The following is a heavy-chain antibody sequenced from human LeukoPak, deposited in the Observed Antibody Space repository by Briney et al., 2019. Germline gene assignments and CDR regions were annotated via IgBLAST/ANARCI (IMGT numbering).Heavy chain of an antibody. J-gene: IGHJ5*02. Sequence: SETLSLTCSVSGDSISNYYWNWIRQSPGKGLEWIGHIFVGGSTNHNPSLKSRVTISVDTSRNQFFLNLASVTAADTAVYCARGHSRRRYTNSWKWGNWFGPWGQGILVSVSS. CDR1: GDSISNYY. CDR2: IFVGGST. D-gene: IGHD6-13*01. V-gene: IGHV4-59*01. CDR3: ARGHSRRRYTNSWKWGNWFGP.